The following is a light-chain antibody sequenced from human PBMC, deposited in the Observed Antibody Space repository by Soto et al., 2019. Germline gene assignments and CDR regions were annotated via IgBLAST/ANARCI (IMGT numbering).Light chain of an antibody. J-gene: IGKJ1*01. CDR1: QSVTYN. V-gene: IGKV3-15*01. CDR2: GAS. Sequence: EIVMTQSPATLSVSPGERVTLSCRATQSVTYNLAWYQQRPGQAPRLLIYGASTRPTGIPARFSGRGSGTEFTLTITSLQSEDFAVYYCQQYNDWLWTFGQGTKVDIK. CDR3: QQYNDWLWT.